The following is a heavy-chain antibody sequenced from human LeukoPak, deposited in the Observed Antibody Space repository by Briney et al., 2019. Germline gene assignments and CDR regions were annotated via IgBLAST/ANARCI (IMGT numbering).Heavy chain of an antibody. CDR1: GGSISSGGYY. CDR3: ARGYCSGGSCYRGVFDY. J-gene: IGHJ4*02. V-gene: IGHV4-31*03. D-gene: IGHD2-15*01. Sequence: SGTLSLTCTVSGGSISSGGYYWSWIRQHPGKGLEWIGYIYYSGSTYYNPSLKSRVTISVDTSKNQFSLKLSSVTAADTAVYYCARGYCSGGSCYRGVFDYWGQGTLVTVSS. CDR2: IYYSGST.